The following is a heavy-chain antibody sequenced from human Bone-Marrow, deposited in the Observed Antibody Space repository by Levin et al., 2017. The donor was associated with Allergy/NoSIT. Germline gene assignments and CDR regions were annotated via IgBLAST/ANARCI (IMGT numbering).Heavy chain of an antibody. CDR1: GVTSNNYT. J-gene: IGHJ6*02. CDR3: ASRIKAPGGLDV. D-gene: IGHD3-10*01. Sequence: GESLKISCAVSGVTSNNYTLSWVRQPPGKGLEWVSSISSSSAYIHYADSVKGRFTVSRDNAEKSLYLQMSSLRAEDTAIYYCASRIKAPGGLDVWGQGTAVTVSS. V-gene: IGHV3-21*01. CDR2: ISSSSAYI.